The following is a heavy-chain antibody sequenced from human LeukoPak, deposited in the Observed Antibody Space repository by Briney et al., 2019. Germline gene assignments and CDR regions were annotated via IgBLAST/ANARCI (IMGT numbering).Heavy chain of an antibody. D-gene: IGHD3-10*01. CDR1: GFTFSTSW. CDR2: IKQHGSEI. CDR3: ATDRGTY. V-gene: IGHV3-7*01. J-gene: IGHJ4*02. Sequence: GGSLRLSCAASGFTFSTSWMNWVRRAPGKGLKWVALIKQHGSEIYYADSVKGRFTISRDDAASSLYLQMHSLRAEDTAVYYCATDRGTYWGQGTLVTVSS.